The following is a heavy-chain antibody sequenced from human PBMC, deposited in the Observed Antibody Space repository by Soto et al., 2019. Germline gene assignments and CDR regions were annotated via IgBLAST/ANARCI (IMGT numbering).Heavy chain of an antibody. CDR2: ISSSGSTT. D-gene: IGHD3-10*01. CDR1: GFTFYTYE. V-gene: IGHV3-48*03. Sequence: EVQLVESGGGLVQPGGSLRLSCAASGFTFYTYEMNWVRQAPGKGLEWVSYISSSGSTTYYADSVKGRFTISRDNAKNPLYLQMNGLRAEEQAFFLWATRSGGGGAFDFWGQGTMVTVSS. J-gene: IGHJ3*01. CDR3: ATRSGGGGAFDF.